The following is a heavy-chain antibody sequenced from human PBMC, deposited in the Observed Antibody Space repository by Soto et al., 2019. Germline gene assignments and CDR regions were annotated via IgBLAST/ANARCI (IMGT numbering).Heavy chain of an antibody. Sequence: SGGSLRLSCAASGFTFSSYAMHWVRQAPGKGLEWVAVISYDGSNKYYADSVKGRFTISRDNSKNTLYLQMNSLRAEDTAVYYCAREVVVAATGYFDYWGQGTLVTVSS. CDR1: GFTFSSYA. V-gene: IGHV3-30-3*01. CDR3: AREVVVAATGYFDY. D-gene: IGHD2-15*01. J-gene: IGHJ4*02. CDR2: ISYDGSNK.